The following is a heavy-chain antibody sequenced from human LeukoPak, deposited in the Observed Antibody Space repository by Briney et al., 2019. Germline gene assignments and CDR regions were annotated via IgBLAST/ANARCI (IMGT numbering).Heavy chain of an antibody. Sequence: PSETLSLTCTVSGYSISSDYYWGWIRQPPGKGLEWIGNIFHNGNTYYNPSLKSRVTMSIDTSKKQFSLKLRTATAADTAVYYCARIEDVTRGYNHAYYFDYWGQGTLVTVSS. D-gene: IGHD5-18*01. CDR1: GYSISSDYY. J-gene: IGHJ4*02. CDR2: IFHNGNT. CDR3: ARIEDVTRGYNHAYYFDY. V-gene: IGHV4-38-2*02.